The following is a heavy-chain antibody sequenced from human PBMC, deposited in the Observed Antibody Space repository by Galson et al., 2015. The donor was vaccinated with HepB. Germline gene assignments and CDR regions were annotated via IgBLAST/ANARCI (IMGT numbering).Heavy chain of an antibody. V-gene: IGHV3-15*07. CDR3: ITDDSGHDWGF. CDR1: GFAFKNAW. CDR2: IKSRRDDMTT. D-gene: IGHD5-12*01. Sequence: SLRLSCAASGFAFKNAWMNWVRQAPGKGLEWVARIKSRRDDMTTDYAAPVQGRFTISRDDSKSTMSLQMNSLKDDDTAVYYCITDDSGHDWGFWGQGTLVTVFS. J-gene: IGHJ4*02.